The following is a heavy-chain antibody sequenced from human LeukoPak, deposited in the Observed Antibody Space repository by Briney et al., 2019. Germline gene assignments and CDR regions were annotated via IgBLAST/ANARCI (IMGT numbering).Heavy chain of an antibody. CDR2: IYYSGST. J-gene: IGHJ4*02. CDR3: ARDPHYYDSSGYDYFGY. V-gene: IGHV4-59*11. Sequence: PSETLALTCSVSGGSISSHYWSWIRQPPGKGLEWSGYIYYSGSTNYNPSLKSRVTISVDTSKNQFSLKLSSVTAADTAVYYCARDPHYYDSSGYDYFGYWGQGTLVTVSS. CDR1: GGSISSHY. D-gene: IGHD3-22*01.